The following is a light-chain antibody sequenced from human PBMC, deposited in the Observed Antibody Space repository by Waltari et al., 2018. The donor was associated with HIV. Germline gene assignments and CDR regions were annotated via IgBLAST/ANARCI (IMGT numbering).Light chain of an antibody. V-gene: IGLV1-40*01. CDR1: SSNIGAGLD. CDR2: GYL. J-gene: IGLJ3*02. Sequence: QSVLTQPPSVSGAPGQGVTIACSGNSSNIGAGLDVHWYQHLPDTAPKLLISGYLNRPSGVPDRFSGSKSGTSASLAINGLQAADEGEYYCQSYDDSLSGWVFGGGTKLTVL. CDR3: QSYDDSLSGWV.